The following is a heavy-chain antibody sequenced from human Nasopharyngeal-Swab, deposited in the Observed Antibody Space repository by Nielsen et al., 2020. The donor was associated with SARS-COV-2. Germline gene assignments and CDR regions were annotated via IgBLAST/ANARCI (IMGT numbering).Heavy chain of an antibody. V-gene: IGHV3-30*18. CDR1: GFIFSSYG. CDR2: ISYDGSHK. D-gene: IGHD2-2*01. J-gene: IGHJ6*03. Sequence: GGSLRLSCAASGFIFSSYGMHWVRQAPGKGLEWVAVISYDGSHKYYADSVKGRFTMSRDNSNDTLYLQLNRLRAEDTAVYYCAKCSSSYSYPKYYMDVWGKGTTVTVSS. CDR3: AKCSSSYSYPKYYMDV.